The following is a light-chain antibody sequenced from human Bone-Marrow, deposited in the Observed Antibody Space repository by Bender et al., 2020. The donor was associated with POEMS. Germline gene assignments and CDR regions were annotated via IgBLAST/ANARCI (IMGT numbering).Light chain of an antibody. CDR1: AMPMQY. Sequence: ARITCSGNAMPMQYGYWYQHKAGQAPLMVIYKNKERPSGISERFSGASSGTTVTLIVSGVQAEDEADYYCQSADSSGTYMVFGGGTKLTVL. CDR3: QSADSSGTYMV. J-gene: IGLJ2*01. CDR2: KNK. V-gene: IGLV3-25*03.